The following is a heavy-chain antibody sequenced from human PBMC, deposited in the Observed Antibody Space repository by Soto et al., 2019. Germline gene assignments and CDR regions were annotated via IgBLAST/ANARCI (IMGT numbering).Heavy chain of an antibody. V-gene: IGHV3-7*05. CDR3: ARGSPPDSYGYLFDY. CDR2: IKQDGSEK. D-gene: IGHD5-18*01. Sequence: GGSLRLSCAASGFTFSSYWMSWVRQAPGKGLEWVANIKQDGSEKYYVDSVKGRFTISRDNAKNSLYLQMNSLRAEDTAVYYCARGSPPDSYGYLFDYSGQGTLVTVSS. J-gene: IGHJ4*02. CDR1: GFTFSSYW.